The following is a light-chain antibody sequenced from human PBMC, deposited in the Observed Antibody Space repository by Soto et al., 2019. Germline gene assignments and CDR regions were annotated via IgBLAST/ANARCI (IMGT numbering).Light chain of an antibody. J-gene: IGLJ2*01. Sequence: QSALTQPPSASGSPGQSVTISCTGTSSDVGAYSYVSWYQQHPGKAPKLMIYDVTTRPSGVPDRFSGSKSGNTASLTVSGLQAEDEADYFCSSYTGSDNLVFGGGTKLTVL. V-gene: IGLV2-8*01. CDR1: SSDVGAYSY. CDR2: DVT. CDR3: SSYTGSDNLV.